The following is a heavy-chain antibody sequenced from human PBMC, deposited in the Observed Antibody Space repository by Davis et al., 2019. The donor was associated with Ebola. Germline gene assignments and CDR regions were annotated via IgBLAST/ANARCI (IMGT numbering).Heavy chain of an antibody. CDR3: AQRWGSYRYFRH. CDR2: LSGRGGRT. D-gene: IGHD3-16*02. J-gene: IGHJ4*02. V-gene: IGHV3-23*01. Sequence: PGGSLRLSCAASGFIFSNYAMSWVRQAPGKGLEWVSGLSGRGGRTYYTDSVKGRFTISRDNSKNMLFLQMNSLRAEDTAVYYCAQRWGSYRYFRHWGQGTLVTVSS. CDR1: GFIFSNYA.